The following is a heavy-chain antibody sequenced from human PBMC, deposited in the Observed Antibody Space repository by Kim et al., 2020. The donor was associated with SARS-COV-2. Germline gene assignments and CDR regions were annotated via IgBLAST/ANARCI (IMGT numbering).Heavy chain of an antibody. D-gene: IGHD6-19*01. CDR3: ARLASVAVAGNVYYHSMDV. Sequence: SETLSLTCTVSGGSINSYYWSWIRRPPGKGLEWIGYIHYTGSTNYNPSLKSRVTISVDTSKNQFSLRLSSVTAADTAVYYCARLASVAVAGNVYYHSMDVWGQGTTVTVSS. CDR1: GGSINSYY. V-gene: IGHV4-59*13. CDR2: IHYTGST. J-gene: IGHJ6*02.